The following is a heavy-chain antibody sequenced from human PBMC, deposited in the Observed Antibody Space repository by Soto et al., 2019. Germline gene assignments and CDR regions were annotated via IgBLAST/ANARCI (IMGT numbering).Heavy chain of an antibody. J-gene: IGHJ4*02. CDR2: ISYDGSNK. Sequence: GGSLRLSCAASGFTFSSYAMHWVRQAPGKGLEWVAVISYDGSNKYYADSVKGRFTISRDNSKNTLYLQMNSLRAEDSAVYYCARVQLLGGYNYFDYWGQGTLVTVSS. D-gene: IGHD5-12*01. V-gene: IGHV3-30-3*01. CDR3: ARVQLLGGYNYFDY. CDR1: GFTFSSYA.